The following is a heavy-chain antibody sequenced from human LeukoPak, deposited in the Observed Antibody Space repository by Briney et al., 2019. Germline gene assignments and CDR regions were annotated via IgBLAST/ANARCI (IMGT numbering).Heavy chain of an antibody. J-gene: IGHJ3*02. Sequence: SETLSLTCAVYGGSFSGYYWSWIRQPPGKGLEWIGEINHSGSTNYNPSLKSRVTISVDTSKNQFSLKLSSVTAADTAVYYCARPNYYDSSRGAYDIWGQGTMVTVSS. CDR2: INHSGST. CDR1: GGSFSGYY. CDR3: ARPNYYDSSRGAYDI. D-gene: IGHD3-22*01. V-gene: IGHV4-34*01.